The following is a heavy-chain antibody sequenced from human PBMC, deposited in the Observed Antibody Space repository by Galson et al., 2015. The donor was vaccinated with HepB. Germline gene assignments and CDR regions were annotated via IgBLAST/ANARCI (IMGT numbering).Heavy chain of an antibody. D-gene: IGHD2-15*01. J-gene: IGHJ3*02. V-gene: IGHV3-23*01. CDR1: GFTFSSYA. Sequence: SLRLSCAASGFTFSSYAMSWVRQAPGKGLEWVSAISGSGGSTYYADSVKGRFTISRDNSKNTLYLQMNSLRAEDTAVYYCAKDSCGGSCYLDAFDIWGQGTMVTVSS. CDR2: ISGSGGST. CDR3: AKDSCGGSCYLDAFDI.